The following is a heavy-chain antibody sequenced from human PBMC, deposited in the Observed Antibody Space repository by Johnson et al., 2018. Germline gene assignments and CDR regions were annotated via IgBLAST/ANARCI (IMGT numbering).Heavy chain of an antibody. CDR2: IHTDGST. CDR1: GFTFSSYW. CDR3: AREGGGYPVDG. Sequence: VQLQESGGGLVQPGGSLRLSCAASGFTFSSYWIHWVRQAPGKGLLWVSRIHTDGSTIYADSVKGRFTISRANAKNTLYLQMSRLSGEDTAVSYCAREGGGYPVDGWGKGTTVSVCS. V-gene: IGHV3-74*01. J-gene: IGHJ6*04. D-gene: IGHD1-1*01.